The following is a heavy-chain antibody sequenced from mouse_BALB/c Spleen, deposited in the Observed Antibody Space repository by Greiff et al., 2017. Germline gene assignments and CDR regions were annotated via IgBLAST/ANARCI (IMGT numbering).Heavy chain of an antibody. V-gene: IGHV5-6-5*01. D-gene: IGHD2-4*01. Sequence: EVQRVESGGGLVKPGGSLKLSCAASGFTFSSYAMSWVRQTPEKRLEWVASISSGGSTYYPDSVKGRFTISRDNARNILYLQMSSLRSEDTAMYYCAAFYDYGWFDYWGQGTTLTVSS. CDR2: ISSGGST. J-gene: IGHJ2*01. CDR3: AAFYDYGWFDY. CDR1: GFTFSSYA.